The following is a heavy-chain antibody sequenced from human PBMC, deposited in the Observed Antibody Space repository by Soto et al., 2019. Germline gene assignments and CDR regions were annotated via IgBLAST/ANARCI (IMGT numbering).Heavy chain of an antibody. CDR3: ARDGYDGSGSPYPAF. CDR1: GASMSEYF. CDR2: IYYLGST. Sequence: SETLSLTCTVSGASMSEYFWSWIRQSPGKGLEWIGYIYYLGSTDYNPSLKSRVTISVDTSKRQFSLRLTSETAADTAVYFCARDGYDGSGSPYPAFWGPGTQVTVSS. J-gene: IGHJ4*02. D-gene: IGHD3-10*01. V-gene: IGHV4-59*01.